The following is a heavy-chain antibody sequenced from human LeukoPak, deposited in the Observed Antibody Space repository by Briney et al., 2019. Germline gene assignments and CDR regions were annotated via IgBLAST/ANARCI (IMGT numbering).Heavy chain of an antibody. CDR3: AKFQANYYDSSGYGCFDY. CDR2: ISGTGGST. CDR1: GFTFSSYS. Sequence: PGGSLRLSCAASGFTFSSYSMNWVRQAPGKGLEWVSTISGTGGSTYYADSVKGRFTIFRDNSKNTMYLQMNSLRAEDTAVYYCAKFQANYYDSSGYGCFDYWGQGTLVTVSS. V-gene: IGHV3-23*01. D-gene: IGHD3-22*01. J-gene: IGHJ4*02.